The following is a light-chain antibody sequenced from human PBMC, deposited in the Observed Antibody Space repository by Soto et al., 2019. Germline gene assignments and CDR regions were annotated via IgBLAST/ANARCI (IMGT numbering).Light chain of an antibody. Sequence: QSALTQPASLSGSPGQSITISCTGTSSDIGDYTHVSWYQQHPGKAPKLIIYEVSDRPSGVSNRFSGSKSGNTASLTISGLQTEDEADYYCCSYTSISTSAVFGGGTKVTVL. CDR3: CSYTSISTSAV. CDR2: EVS. V-gene: IGLV2-14*01. J-gene: IGLJ2*01. CDR1: SSDIGDYTH.